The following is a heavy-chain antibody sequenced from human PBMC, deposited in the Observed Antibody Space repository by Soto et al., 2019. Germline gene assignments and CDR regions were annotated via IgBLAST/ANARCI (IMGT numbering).Heavy chain of an antibody. V-gene: IGHV5-10-1*01. Sequence: GYSVTIGGSSSMRQMPGKGLEWMGRIDPSDSYTNYSPSFQGHVTISADKSISTAYLQWSSLKASDTAMYYCARQYAYYDSSGYIWGQGTMVTVSS. CDR2: IDPSDSYT. CDR1: GYSVTIGG. D-gene: IGHD3-22*01. CDR3: ARQYAYYDSSGYI. J-gene: IGHJ3*02.